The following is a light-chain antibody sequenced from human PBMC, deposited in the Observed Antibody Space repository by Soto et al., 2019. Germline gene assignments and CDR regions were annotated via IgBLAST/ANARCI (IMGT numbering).Light chain of an antibody. CDR1: QFVSSN. Sequence: EIVMTQSPATLSVSPGEGVTLSCRASQFVSSNLAWYQQKPGQAPRLLIYSASTRATGIPARFSGSGSGTEFTLTISSLQSEDFAVYYCQQYNNWPRTFAQGTKVEIK. V-gene: IGKV3-15*01. CDR2: SAS. CDR3: QQYNNWPRT. J-gene: IGKJ1*01.